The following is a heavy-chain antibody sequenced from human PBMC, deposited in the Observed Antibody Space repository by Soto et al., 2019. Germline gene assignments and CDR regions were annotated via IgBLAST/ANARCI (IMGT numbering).Heavy chain of an antibody. Sequence: GASVKVSCKASGGTFSSYAISWVRQAPGQGLEWMGGIIPIFGTANYAQKFQGRVTITADESTSTAYMELSSLRSEDTAVYYCASTPKPRVGPATSYCSGGSCYPSALYYFYGMDVWGQWTTVTVSS. J-gene: IGHJ6*02. CDR1: GGTFSSYA. CDR3: ASTPKPRVGPATSYCSGGSCYPSALYYFYGMDV. D-gene: IGHD2-15*01. CDR2: IIPIFGTA. V-gene: IGHV1-69*13.